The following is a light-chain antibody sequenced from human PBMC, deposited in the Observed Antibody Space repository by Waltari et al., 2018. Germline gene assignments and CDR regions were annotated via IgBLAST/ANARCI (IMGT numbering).Light chain of an antibody. Sequence: DMQLTQSPSSLSASVGDRVTITCQASQDISNSLNWYQLKPGKAPQLLIYDASNLKTGVPSRFSGSGSGTDFSFSISSLQPEDIATYYCQQSDNLLYTFGRGTKLEIK. J-gene: IGKJ2*01. CDR3: QQSDNLLYT. CDR1: QDISNS. CDR2: DAS. V-gene: IGKV1-33*01.